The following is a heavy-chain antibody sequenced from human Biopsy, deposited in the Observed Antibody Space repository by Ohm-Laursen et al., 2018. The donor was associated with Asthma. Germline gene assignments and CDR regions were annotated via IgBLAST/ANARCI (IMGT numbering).Heavy chain of an antibody. J-gene: IGHJ6*02. CDR2: IIPIFETA. D-gene: IGHD3-10*01. CDR1: GYPFTDYY. Sequence: SSVKVSCKAPGYPFTDYYVHWVRQAPGQGLEWMGGIIPIFETAHYAQKFRGRITINADESTSTIYMVLSSLRSEDTAVYYCARDVSYGSGGSGVWGQGTMVTVSS. V-gene: IGHV1-69*01. CDR3: ARDVSYGSGGSGV.